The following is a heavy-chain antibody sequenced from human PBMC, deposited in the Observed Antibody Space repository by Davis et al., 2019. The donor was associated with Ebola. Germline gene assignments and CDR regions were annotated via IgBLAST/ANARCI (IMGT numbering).Heavy chain of an antibody. D-gene: IGHD5-12*01. CDR2: TYYNSKWYN. V-gene: IGHV6-1*01. CDR3: ARGWLRGWFDP. J-gene: IGHJ5*02. Sequence: HSLTLSLSRAISGDRVPPNIGWNWISQSPSRGLEWLGRTYYNSKWYNDYAVSVKSRITINPDTAKNQVPLQMNSVTPEDTAVYYCARGWLRGWFDPWDQGTLVTVSS. CDR1: GDRVPPNIG.